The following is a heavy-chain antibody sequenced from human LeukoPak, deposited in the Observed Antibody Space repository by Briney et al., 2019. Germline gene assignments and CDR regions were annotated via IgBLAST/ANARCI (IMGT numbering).Heavy chain of an antibody. CDR1: GGSFSGYY. D-gene: IGHD3-10*01. J-gene: IGHJ6*03. CDR3: ASASYGSGSYYYYYMDV. V-gene: IGHV4-34*01. Sequence: SETLSLTCAVYGGSFSGYYWSWIRQPPGKGLEWIGEINHSGSTNYNPSLKSRVTISVDTSKNQFSLKLSSVTAADTAVYYCASASYGSGSYYYYYMDVWGKGTTVTVSS. CDR2: INHSGST.